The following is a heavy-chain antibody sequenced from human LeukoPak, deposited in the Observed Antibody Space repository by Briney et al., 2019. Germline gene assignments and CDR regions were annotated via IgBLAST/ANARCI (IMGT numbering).Heavy chain of an antibody. Sequence: GGSLRLSCAASGFTFSSYAMSWVRQAPGKGLERVSGVSGSGGSTYYADSVKGRFTISRDNSKNTLYLQMNSLRAEDTSVYYCAKDLDIVATITGNWGQGTLVTVSS. D-gene: IGHD5-12*01. CDR2: VSGSGGST. CDR3: AKDLDIVATITGN. J-gene: IGHJ4*02. V-gene: IGHV3-23*01. CDR1: GFTFSSYA.